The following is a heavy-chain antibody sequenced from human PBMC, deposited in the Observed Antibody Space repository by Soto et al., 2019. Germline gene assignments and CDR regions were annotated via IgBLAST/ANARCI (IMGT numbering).Heavy chain of an antibody. CDR2: VSYDESNT. J-gene: IGHJ4*02. CDR3: ERGRVTNDYSFDY. Sequence: QVQLVESGGGVVQPGRSLRLSCAASGFIFSYAMHWVRQAPGKGLEWVTIVSYDESNTYYADSVKGRFTISRDNSKNTLSLKMNSLGAEDTDAYYCERGRVTNDYSFDYWGQGTMVTVSS. V-gene: IGHV3-30-3*01. D-gene: IGHD1-1*01. CDR1: GFIFSYA.